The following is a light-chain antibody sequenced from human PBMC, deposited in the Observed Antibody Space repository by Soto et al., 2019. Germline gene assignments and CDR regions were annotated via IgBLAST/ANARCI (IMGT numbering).Light chain of an antibody. CDR2: DAS. Sequence: DIQMTQSPSSLSASVGDRVTITCQASQDIRNYLNWYQQKPGKAPNLLIYDASNLETGVPSRFSGSASGPDFTFTICSLQPEEFATYYCQQYDELPITSGQGTRVDIK. J-gene: IGKJ5*01. CDR1: QDIRNY. V-gene: IGKV1-33*01. CDR3: QQYDELPIT.